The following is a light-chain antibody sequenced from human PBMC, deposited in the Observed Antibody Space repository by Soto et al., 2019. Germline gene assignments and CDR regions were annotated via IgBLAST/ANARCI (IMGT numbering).Light chain of an antibody. Sequence: QSALTQPASVSGSPGQSITISCTGTSSDVGGYNYVAWYQQHPDKAPKFMIYEVTNRPSGVSNRFSGSKSGNTASLTISGLQAEDEADYYCSSYTSSNTGVFGTGTKLTVL. CDR2: EVT. V-gene: IGLV2-14*01. CDR3: SSYTSSNTGV. J-gene: IGLJ1*01. CDR1: SSDVGGYNY.